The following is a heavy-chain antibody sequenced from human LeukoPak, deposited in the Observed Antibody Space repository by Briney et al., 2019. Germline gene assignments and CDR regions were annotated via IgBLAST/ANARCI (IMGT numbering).Heavy chain of an antibody. CDR2: VFHTGNT. V-gene: IGHV4-59*01. CDR3: ARPGRGDAFDI. CDR1: GPPIKSYH. Sequence: SETLSLTCSVSGPPIKSYHWNWLRQPPGKGLEWIGFVFHTGNTEYNPSLKSRVTISLDTSRNQFTLNLTSVTAADTAMYCCARPGRGDAFDIWGQGAKVTVSS. J-gene: IGHJ3*02.